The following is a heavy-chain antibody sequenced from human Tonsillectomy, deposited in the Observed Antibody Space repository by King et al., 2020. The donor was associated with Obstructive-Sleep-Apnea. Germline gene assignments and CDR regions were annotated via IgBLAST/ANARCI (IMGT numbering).Heavy chain of an antibody. CDR2: IDPTDSYT. J-gene: IGHJ4*02. CDR3: ARHTDIDYCFDY. V-gene: IGHV5-10-1*03. Sequence: DVQLVESGAEVRKPGESLRISCKGSGYSFTNYWISWVRQMPGKGLEWMGRIDPTDSYTNYSPSFQGHVTISTDKSISTAYLQWSSLQASDTAMYYCARHTDIDYCFDYWGQGTLVTVSS. CDR1: GYSFTNYW.